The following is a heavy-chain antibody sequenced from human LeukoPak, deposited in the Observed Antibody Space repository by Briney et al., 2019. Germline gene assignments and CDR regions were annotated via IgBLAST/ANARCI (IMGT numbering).Heavy chain of an antibody. Sequence: AASVKVSCKASGYTFTSYGISWVRQAPGQGLEWMGWISAYNGNTNYAQKLQGRVTMTTDTSTSTAYMELRSLRSDDTAVYYCARPSGYDWADAFDIWGPGTMVTVSS. D-gene: IGHD5-12*01. CDR2: ISAYNGNT. CDR3: ARPSGYDWADAFDI. V-gene: IGHV1-18*01. J-gene: IGHJ3*02. CDR1: GYTFTSYG.